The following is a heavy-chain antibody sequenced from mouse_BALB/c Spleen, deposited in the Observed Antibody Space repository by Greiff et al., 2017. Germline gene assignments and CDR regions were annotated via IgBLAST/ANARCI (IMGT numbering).Heavy chain of an antibody. CDR1: GYAFSSSW. CDR3: ARSDYRYDWDYYAMDY. V-gene: IGHV1-82*01. CDR2: IYPGDGDT. J-gene: IGHJ4*01. Sequence: QVQLKESGPELVKPGASVKISCKASGYAFSSSWMNWVKQRPGQGLEWIGRIYPGDGDTNYNGKFKGKATLTADKSSSTAYMQLSSLTSVDSAVYFCARSDYRYDWDYYAMDYWGQGTSVTVSS. D-gene: IGHD2-14*01.